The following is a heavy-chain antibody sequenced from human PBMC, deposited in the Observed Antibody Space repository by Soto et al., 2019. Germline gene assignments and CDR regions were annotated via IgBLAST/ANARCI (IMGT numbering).Heavy chain of an antibody. V-gene: IGHV4-59*02. D-gene: IGHD1-26*01. Sequence: SETLSLTCTISGGSVSVYYWSWIRQSTGQGLEWIGYIYASGSPYYNPSLRSRVTISADTSKNQISLKLTSPTAADTAAYYCARGVGSSPPQYWGRGTLVTV. CDR1: GGSVSVYY. CDR3: ARGVGSSPPQY. J-gene: IGHJ4*02. CDR2: IYASGSP.